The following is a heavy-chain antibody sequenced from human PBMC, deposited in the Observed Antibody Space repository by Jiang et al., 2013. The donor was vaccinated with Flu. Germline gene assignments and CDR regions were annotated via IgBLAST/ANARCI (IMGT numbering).Heavy chain of an antibody. CDR1: GYSFTTYW. CDR2: IYPADSDT. V-gene: IGHV5-51*01. J-gene: IGHJ4*02. D-gene: IGHD3-3*01. Sequence: SVKISCKGSGYSFTTYWIGWVRQMPGKGLEWMGIIYPADSDTRYSPSFQGQVTISADKSINTAYLQWSSLKASDTAMYYCARQNNYDFWSGYYDYWGQGTLLTVSS. CDR3: ARQNNYDFWSGYYDY.